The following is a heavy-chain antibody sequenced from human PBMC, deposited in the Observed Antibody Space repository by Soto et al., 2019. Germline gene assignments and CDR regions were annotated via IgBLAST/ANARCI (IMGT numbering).Heavy chain of an antibody. CDR2: VGGNGLDT. Sequence: EVQLLESGGGLVQPGGSLRLSCAASGFIFSNYAMNWVRQAPGKGLEWVSAVGGNGLDTYYADSVKGRFTISRDNSKNTPYLQMNSLRAEATAVYYCAGRTGYPFDYWGQGTLVTVSS. CDR1: GFIFSNYA. V-gene: IGHV3-23*01. D-gene: IGHD3-9*01. CDR3: AGRTGYPFDY. J-gene: IGHJ4*02.